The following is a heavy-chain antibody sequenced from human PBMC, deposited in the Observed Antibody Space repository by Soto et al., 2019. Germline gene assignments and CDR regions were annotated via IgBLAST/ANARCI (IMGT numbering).Heavy chain of an antibody. V-gene: IGHV1-2*02. CDR2: INPKSGDT. D-gene: IGHD6-19*01. CDR3: ARPGISVAGHFYKYDMDV. CDR1: AYSLSGYY. J-gene: IGHJ6*02. Sequence: GASVKVSCKPSAYSLSGYYIHWVRQAPGQGLEWMGWINPKSGDTKYAQKFQGRVTLTRDTSVSTAYMDLRSLRYDDTAVYYCARPGISVAGHFYKYDMDVWGQGTTVTVSS.